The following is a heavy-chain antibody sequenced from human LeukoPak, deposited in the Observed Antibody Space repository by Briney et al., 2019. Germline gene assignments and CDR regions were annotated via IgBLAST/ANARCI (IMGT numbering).Heavy chain of an antibody. J-gene: IGHJ6*03. CDR1: GGTFSSYA. D-gene: IGHD4-17*01. V-gene: IGHV1-69*06. Sequence: SVKVSCKASGGTFSSYAISWVRQAPGQGLEWMGGIVPIYGTTNYAQKFQARVTITADTSTSTAYMELSSLTSEDTAVYYCARDRWPVTRIHYYYSMDVWGKGTTVTVSS. CDR2: IVPIYGTT. CDR3: ARDRWPVTRIHYYYSMDV.